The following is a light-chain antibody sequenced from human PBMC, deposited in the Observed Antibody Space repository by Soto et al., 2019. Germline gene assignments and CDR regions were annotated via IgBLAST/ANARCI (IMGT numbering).Light chain of an antibody. CDR2: VAS. CDR1: QSVSSSY. V-gene: IGKV3-20*01. Sequence: DIVLTQSPGTLSLSPGQRATLSCRASQSVSSSYLAWYQQKPGQAPRLLIYVASGRATGIPDRFSGSGSGTDFTLTISRLEPEDFAVYYCQQYGSSPPVTFGQGTRLEIK. J-gene: IGKJ5*01. CDR3: QQYGSSPPVT.